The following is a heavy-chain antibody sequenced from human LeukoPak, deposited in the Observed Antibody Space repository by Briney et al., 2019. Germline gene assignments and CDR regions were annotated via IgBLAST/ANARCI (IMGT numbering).Heavy chain of an antibody. V-gene: IGHV4-38-2*02. CDR3: ASRCSSTSCYRLAAFDI. J-gene: IGHJ3*02. D-gene: IGHD2-2*01. CDR1: GYSISSGYY. CDR2: IYHSGST. Sequence: SETLSLTCTVSGYSISSGYYWGWIRQHPGKGLEWIGSIYHSGSTYYNPSLKSRVTISVDTSKNQFSLKLSSVTAADTAVYYCASRCSSTSCYRLAAFDIWGQGTMVTVSS.